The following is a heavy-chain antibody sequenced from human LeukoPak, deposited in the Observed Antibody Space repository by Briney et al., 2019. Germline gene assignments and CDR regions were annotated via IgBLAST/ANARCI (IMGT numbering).Heavy chain of an antibody. V-gene: IGHV4-59*01. D-gene: IGHD1-26*01. J-gene: IGHJ4*02. CDR1: GGSISSYY. CDR2: IYYSGST. Sequence: SETLSLTCTVSGGSISSYYWSWIRQPPGKGLEWIGYIYYSGSTNYNPSLKSRVTISVDTSKNQFSLKLSSVTAADTAVYYWARGGGSYPIDYWGQGTLVTVSS. CDR3: ARGGGSYPIDY.